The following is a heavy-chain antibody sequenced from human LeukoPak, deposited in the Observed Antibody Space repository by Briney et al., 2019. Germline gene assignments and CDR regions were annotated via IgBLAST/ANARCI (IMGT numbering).Heavy chain of an antibody. CDR1: GFTFSSYA. CDR2: INSGGNT. D-gene: IGHD6-13*01. V-gene: IGHV3-23*01. CDR3: AKEAGLIAAAGPFDY. J-gene: IGHJ4*02. Sequence: GGSLRLSCAASGFTFSSYAMSWVRQAPGKGLEWVSGINSGGNTYYAVSVKGRVTISRDNSRNTLYLQMNSLRVDDTAVYYCAKEAGLIAAAGPFDYWGQGTLVTVSS.